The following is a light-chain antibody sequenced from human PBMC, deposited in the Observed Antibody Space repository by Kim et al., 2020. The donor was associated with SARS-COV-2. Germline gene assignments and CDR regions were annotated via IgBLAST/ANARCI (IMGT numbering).Light chain of an antibody. CDR2: RDS. Sequence: SVALGQTARVTCGGNNIGSKNVHWYQQKPGQAPVLVIYRDSNRPSGIPERFSGSNSGNTATLTISRAQGGDEADYYCQVWDSSTAVFGGGTQLTVL. V-gene: IGLV3-9*01. CDR3: QVWDSSTAV. J-gene: IGLJ3*02. CDR1: NIGSKN.